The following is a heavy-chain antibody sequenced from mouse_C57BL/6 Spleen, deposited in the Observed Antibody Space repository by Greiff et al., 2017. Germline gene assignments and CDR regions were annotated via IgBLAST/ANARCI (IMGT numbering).Heavy chain of an antibody. Sequence: QVQLQQPGAELVRPGTSVKLSCKASGYTFTSYWMHWVKQRPGQGLEWIGVIDPSDSYTNYNQKFKGKATLTVDTSSSTAYMQLSSLTSEDSAVYYCARGGSNYFDDWGQGTTLTVSS. CDR2: IDPSDSYT. CDR3: ARGGSNYFDD. CDR1: GYTFTSYW. D-gene: IGHD1-1*01. V-gene: IGHV1-59*01. J-gene: IGHJ2*01.